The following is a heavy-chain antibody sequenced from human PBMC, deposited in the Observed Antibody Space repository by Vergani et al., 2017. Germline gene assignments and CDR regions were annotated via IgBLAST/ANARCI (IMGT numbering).Heavy chain of an antibody. CDR3: ARSYIVVVVAATTAIFDP. V-gene: IGHV4-59*01. Sequence: QVQLQESGPGLVKPSETLSLTCTVSGGSISSYYWSWIRQPPGKGLEWIGYIYYSGSTTYNPSLKSRVTISVDTSKNQFSLKMSSVTAADTAVYYCARSYIVVVVAATTAIFDPWGQGTLVTVSS. J-gene: IGHJ5*02. D-gene: IGHD2-15*01. CDR2: IYYSGST. CDR1: GGSISSYY.